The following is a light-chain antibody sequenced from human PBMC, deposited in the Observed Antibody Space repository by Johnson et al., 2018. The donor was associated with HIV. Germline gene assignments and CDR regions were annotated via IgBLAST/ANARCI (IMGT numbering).Light chain of an antibody. CDR2: ENN. V-gene: IGLV1-51*02. CDR1: SSNIGNNY. J-gene: IGLJ1*01. Sequence: QSVLTQPPSVSAAPGQKVTISCSGSSSNIGNNYVSWYQQLPGTAPKLLIYENNKRPSGIPDRFSGSKSGTSATLGITGLQTGDEADYYCGKWDSSLSALYVFGTGTKGPVL. CDR3: GKWDSSLSALYV.